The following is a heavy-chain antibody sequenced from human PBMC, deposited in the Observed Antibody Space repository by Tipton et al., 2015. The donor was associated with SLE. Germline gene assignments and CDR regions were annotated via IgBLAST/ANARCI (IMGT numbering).Heavy chain of an antibody. Sequence: SLRLSCAASGFTFSSYAMSWVRQAPGKGLEWVSVISGSGGSTFYADSVKGRFTISRDNSKTTLYLQMNSLRAEDTAVYYCAKDEAVDIAVAEGFDYWGQGTLVTVSS. D-gene: IGHD6-19*01. CDR2: ISGSGGST. V-gene: IGHV3-23*01. CDR1: GFTFSSYA. J-gene: IGHJ4*02. CDR3: AKDEAVDIAVAEGFDY.